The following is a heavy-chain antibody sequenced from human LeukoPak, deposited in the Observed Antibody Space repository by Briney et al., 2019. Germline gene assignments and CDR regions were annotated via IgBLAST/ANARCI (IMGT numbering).Heavy chain of an antibody. D-gene: IGHD2-2*01. V-gene: IGHV3-30*02. Sequence: GGSLRLSCAASGFTFSSYGMHWVRQAPGKGLEWVAFIRYDGSNKYYADSVKGRFTISRDNSKNTLYLQMNSLRAEDTAVYYCARAQRLLGYCSSTSCWTMGDYWGQGTLVTVSS. CDR3: ARAQRLLGYCSSTSCWTMGDY. CDR2: IRYDGSNK. CDR1: GFTFSSYG. J-gene: IGHJ4*02.